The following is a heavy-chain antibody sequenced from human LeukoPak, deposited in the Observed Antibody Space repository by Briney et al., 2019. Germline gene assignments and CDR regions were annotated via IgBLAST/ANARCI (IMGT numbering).Heavy chain of an antibody. CDR3: AREIDLATAVAGFSLDY. CDR1: GFTLSSYE. CDR2: ISSSGRTM. V-gene: IGHV3-48*03. D-gene: IGHD6-13*01. J-gene: IGHJ4*02. Sequence: GGSLRLSCAASGFTLSSYEMDWVRQAPGKGLEWVSYISSSGRTMYYADSVKGRFTISRDTAKNSLYLQMNSLRAEDTAVYYCAREIDLATAVAGFSLDYWGQGTVVTVSS.